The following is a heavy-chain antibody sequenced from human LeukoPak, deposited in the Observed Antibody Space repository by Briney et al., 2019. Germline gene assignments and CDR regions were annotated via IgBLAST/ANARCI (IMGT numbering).Heavy chain of an antibody. CDR3: AKDPERYFDWLSDTRDYGMDV. J-gene: IGHJ6*04. CDR2: ISYDGSNK. V-gene: IGHV3-30*18. D-gene: IGHD3-9*01. CDR1: GFTFSSYG. Sequence: GGSLRLSCAASGFTFSSYGMHWVRQAPGKGLEWVAVISYDGSNKYYADSVKSRFTISRDNSKNTLYLQMNSLRAEDTAVYYCAKDPERYFDWLSDTRDYGMDVWGKGTTVTVSS.